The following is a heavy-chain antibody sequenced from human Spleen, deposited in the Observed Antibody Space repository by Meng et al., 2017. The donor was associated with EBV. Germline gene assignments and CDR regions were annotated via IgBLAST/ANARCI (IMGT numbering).Heavy chain of an antibody. V-gene: IGHV4-34*01. D-gene: IGHD3-10*01. Sequence: QVQIQQWGGGLLKPSVTLSLTCAVYDGSFSAFYWNWFRQSPGKGLEWIGEINHSGSTNDNPSLKSRVTMSVDTSKNQFSLKLSSLTAADTAMYYCAIGVTLVRGYWGQGTLVTVSS. CDR3: AIGVTLVRGY. CDR2: INHSGST. CDR1: DGSFSAFY. J-gene: IGHJ4*02.